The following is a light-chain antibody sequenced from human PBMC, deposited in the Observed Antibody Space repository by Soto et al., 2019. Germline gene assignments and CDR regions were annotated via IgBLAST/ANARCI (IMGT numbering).Light chain of an antibody. J-gene: IGKJ1*01. CDR2: QAS. V-gene: IGKV1-5*03. Sequence: DIQMTQSPSALSASVGDRVTITCRASQTISSWLAWYQQKPGEAPRLLIYQASSLETEVPSRFRGSGSETEFTLTISSLLPDDFATYYCQQYNRYWTFGQGTKVDIK. CDR1: QTISSW. CDR3: QQYNRYWT.